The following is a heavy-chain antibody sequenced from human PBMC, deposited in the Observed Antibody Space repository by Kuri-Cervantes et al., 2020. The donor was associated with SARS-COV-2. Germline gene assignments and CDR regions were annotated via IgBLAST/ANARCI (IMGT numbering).Heavy chain of an antibody. CDR2: IDWDADR. V-gene: IGHV2-70*04. Sequence: SGPTLVKPTQTLTLTCTFSGFSLSTSGMRVSWTRQPPGKALEWLARIDWDADRFYSTSLKTRLTISKDTSKNQVVLTMTNMDPVDTAPYYCARGSGSTFDAFDIWGQATMVTVSS. D-gene: IGHD3-3*01. J-gene: IGHJ3*02. CDR3: ARGSGSTFDAFDI. CDR1: GFSLSTSGMR.